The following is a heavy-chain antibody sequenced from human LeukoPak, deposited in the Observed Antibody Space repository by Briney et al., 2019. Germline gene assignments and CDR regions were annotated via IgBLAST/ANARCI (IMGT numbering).Heavy chain of an antibody. Sequence: WEALSLTCTVSGGSISSYYWSWIRQPAGKGLEWIGRIYNSGSTNYNPSLKSRVTMSVDTSKNQFSLKLSSVTAADTAVYYCARGVYSSSQYYFDYWGQGTLVTVSS. J-gene: IGHJ4*02. V-gene: IGHV4-4*07. CDR3: ARGVYSSSQYYFDY. CDR2: IYNSGST. D-gene: IGHD6-6*01. CDR1: GGSISSYY.